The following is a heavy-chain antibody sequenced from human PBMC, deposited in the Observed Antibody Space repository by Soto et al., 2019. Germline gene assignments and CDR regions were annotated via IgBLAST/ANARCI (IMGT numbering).Heavy chain of an antibody. D-gene: IGHD3-22*01. CDR1: GFTFSSYS. V-gene: IGHV3-48*02. CDR3: AASTYDSSGYFPLY. Sequence: GGSLRLSCAASGFTFSSYSMNWVRQAPGKGLEWVSYISSSSSTIYYADSVKGRFTISRDNAKNSLYLQMNSLRDEDTAVYYCAASTYDSSGYFPLYWGQGTLVTVAS. J-gene: IGHJ4*02. CDR2: ISSSSSTI.